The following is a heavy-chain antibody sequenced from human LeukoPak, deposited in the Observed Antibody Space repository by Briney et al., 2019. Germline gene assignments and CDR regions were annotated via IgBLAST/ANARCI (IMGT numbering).Heavy chain of an antibody. CDR3: ARGEMVNWFDP. Sequence: SETLSLTCTVSGGSISSYYWSWIRQPPGKGLEWIGYIYYSGSTNYNPSLKGRVTISVDTSKNQFSLKLSSVTAADTAVYYCARGEMVNWFDPWGQGTLVTVSS. CDR1: GGSISSYY. J-gene: IGHJ5*02. CDR2: IYYSGST. D-gene: IGHD2-8*01. V-gene: IGHV4-59*08.